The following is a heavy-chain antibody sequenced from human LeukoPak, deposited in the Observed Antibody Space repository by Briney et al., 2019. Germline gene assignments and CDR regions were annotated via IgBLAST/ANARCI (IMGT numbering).Heavy chain of an antibody. V-gene: IGHV4-59*01. J-gene: IGHJ4*02. CDR1: GGSISSYY. D-gene: IGHD3-16*01. Sequence: PSETLSLTCTVSGGSISSYYWSWIRQPPGKGLEWIGYIYYSGSTNYNPSLKSRVTISVDTSKNQFSLKLTSVTAADTAVYYCARGAGGSYYYWGQGTLATVSS. CDR2: IYYSGST. CDR3: ARGAGGSYYY.